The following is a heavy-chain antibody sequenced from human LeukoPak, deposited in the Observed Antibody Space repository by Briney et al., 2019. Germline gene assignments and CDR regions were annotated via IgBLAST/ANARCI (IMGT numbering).Heavy chain of an antibody. Sequence: GGSLRLSCAASGFTFSSYGMHSVRQAPGKGLEWVAFIRYDGSNKYYADSVKGRFTISRDNSKNTLYLQMNTLRAEDTAVYYCAKRRDIVVVPAVSDYWGQGTLVTVSS. CDR1: GFTFSSYG. CDR3: AKRRDIVVVPAVSDY. V-gene: IGHV3-30*02. D-gene: IGHD2-2*01. CDR2: IRYDGSNK. J-gene: IGHJ4*02.